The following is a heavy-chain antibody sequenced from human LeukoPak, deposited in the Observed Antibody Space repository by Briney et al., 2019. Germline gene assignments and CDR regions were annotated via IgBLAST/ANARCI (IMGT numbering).Heavy chain of an antibody. J-gene: IGHJ4*02. Sequence: PSETLSLTCAVYGGSFSGYYWSWIRQPPGKGLEWIGEINHSGSTNYNPSLKSRVTISVDTSKNQFSLKLSSVTAADTAVCYCAELERDYWGQGTLVTVSS. CDR2: INHSGST. D-gene: IGHD1-1*01. CDR3: AELERDY. V-gene: IGHV4-34*01. CDR1: GGSFSGYY.